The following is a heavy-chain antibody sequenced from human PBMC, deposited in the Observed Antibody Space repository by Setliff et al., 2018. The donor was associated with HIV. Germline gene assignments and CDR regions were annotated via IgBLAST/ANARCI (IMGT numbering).Heavy chain of an antibody. V-gene: IGHV4-59*08. D-gene: IGHD5-12*01. CDR2: VFYTGFA. CDR3: ARQVSIPGVAITPVDY. CDR1: GDSIRGHY. J-gene: IGHJ4*02. Sequence: PSETLSLTCTVSGDSIRGHYWSWIRQPPGKGLEWMGYVFYTGFAAYNPSLKSRLTISVDTSKSQFSLRLTSVTAADTAIYYCARQVSIPGVAITPVDYWGQGALVTVSS.